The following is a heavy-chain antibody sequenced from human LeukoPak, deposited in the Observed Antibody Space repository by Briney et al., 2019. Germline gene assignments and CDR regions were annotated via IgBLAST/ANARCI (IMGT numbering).Heavy chain of an antibody. CDR1: GFTFSSYA. J-gene: IGHJ4*02. D-gene: IGHD3-9*01. V-gene: IGHV3-23*01. Sequence: PGGSLRLPCAASGFTFSSYAMSWVRQAPGKGLEWVSAISGSGGSTYYADSVKGRFTISRDNSKNTLYLQMNSLRAEDTAVYYCAKDQIALRYFDWSPFDYWGQGTLVTVSS. CDR3: AKDQIALRYFDWSPFDY. CDR2: ISGSGGST.